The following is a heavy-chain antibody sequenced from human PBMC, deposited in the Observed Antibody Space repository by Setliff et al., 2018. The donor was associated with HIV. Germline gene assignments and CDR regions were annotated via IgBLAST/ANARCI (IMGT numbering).Heavy chain of an antibody. CDR2: INTDTGNT. CDR1: GYTFTNYA. V-gene: IGHV1-3*04. J-gene: IGHJ3*02. Sequence: GASVKVSCKASGYTFTNYAMHWVRQAPGQRLEWMGWINTDTGNTKYSQKFQDRLTFTRDTSALTADMELSSLRSEDTAVYFCARGMNAVRYFDWLDAFDIWGQGTMVTVSS. CDR3: ARGMNAVRYFDWLDAFDI. D-gene: IGHD3-9*01.